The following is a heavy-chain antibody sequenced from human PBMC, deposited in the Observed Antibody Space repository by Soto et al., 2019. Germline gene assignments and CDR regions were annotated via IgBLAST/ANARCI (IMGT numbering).Heavy chain of an antibody. J-gene: IGHJ6*02. V-gene: IGHV3-23*01. CDR3: AKAGGGSYIYGWSNGMDV. Sequence: GSLRLTCAASGXTFSSYSMSWVRQAPGKGLEWVSAINGSGGSTYYADSVKGVFHISRENSKNTLYMQMNSLRAEDTEVYYCAKAGGGSYIYGWSNGMDVWGQGTTFTGS. D-gene: IGHD5-18*01. CDR1: GXTFSSYS. CDR2: INGSGGST.